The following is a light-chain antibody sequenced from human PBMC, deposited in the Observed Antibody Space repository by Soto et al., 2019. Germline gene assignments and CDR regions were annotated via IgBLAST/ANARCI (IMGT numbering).Light chain of an antibody. CDR3: ASSTSDSLYV. CDR1: SSDVGGNKY. J-gene: IGLJ1*01. CDR2: KVT. Sequence: QSTLTQPGTVSVSRGQSMTISCTGTSSDVGGNKYVSWYQQYPGKVPKLLINKVTNRPSGVSYRFSGSKSGNTASLTISALLAEDEADYFCASSTSDSLYVFGTGPKVTVL. V-gene: IGLV2-14*01.